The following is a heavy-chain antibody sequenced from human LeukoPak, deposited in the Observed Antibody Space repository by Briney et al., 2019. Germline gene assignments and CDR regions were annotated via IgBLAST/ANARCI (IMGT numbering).Heavy chain of an antibody. CDR1: GSTVSSNY. J-gene: IGHJ4*02. V-gene: IGHV3-66*02. CDR3: ARGSSLAAVARGFDY. D-gene: IGHD6-19*01. Sequence: GGSLRLSCAASGSTVSSNYMGWVRQAPGKGLDWVSVIYSGGSAYYADSVKGRFTISRDSSKNILHLQMNSLTAEDTAVYYCARGSSLAAVARGFDYWGQGTLVTVSS. CDR2: IYSGGSA.